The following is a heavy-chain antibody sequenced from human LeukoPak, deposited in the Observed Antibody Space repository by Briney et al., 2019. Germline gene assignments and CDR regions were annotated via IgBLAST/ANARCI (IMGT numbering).Heavy chain of an antibody. V-gene: IGHV5-51*01. Sequence: GESLKISCKGSGYSLTSYWIGWVRQMPGKGLEWMGIIYPGDSDTRYSPSFQGQVTISADKSISTAYLQWSSLKASDTAMYYCARLGGGNSDDYYGMDVWGQGTTVTVSS. CDR1: GYSLTSYW. CDR2: IYPGDSDT. D-gene: IGHD4-23*01. J-gene: IGHJ6*02. CDR3: ARLGGGNSDDYYGMDV.